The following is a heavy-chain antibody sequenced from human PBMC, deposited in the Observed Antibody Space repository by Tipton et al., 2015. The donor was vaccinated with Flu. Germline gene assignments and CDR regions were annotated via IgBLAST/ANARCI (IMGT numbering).Heavy chain of an antibody. CDR3: ARGLYGSGSYQRRYFDY. V-gene: IGHV4-38-2*01. CDR1: GYSISSGYY. CDR2: ISHTGTA. Sequence: TLSLTCAVSGYSISSGYYWAWIRQPPGKGLEWIGSISHTGTANYNPSLRSRVTISVVTSKNQFSLRLTSVTAADTAVYYCARGLYGSGSYQRRYFDYWGQGTLVTVSS. D-gene: IGHD3-10*01. J-gene: IGHJ4*02.